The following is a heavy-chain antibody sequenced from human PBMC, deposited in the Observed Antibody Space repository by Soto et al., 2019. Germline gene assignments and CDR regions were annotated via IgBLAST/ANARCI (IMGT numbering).Heavy chain of an antibody. J-gene: IGHJ3*01. Sequence: QITLKESDPTLMKPTQTLTLTCTVSGFSLSSDGVGVAWIRQPPGKALEWLALIYWDDDKRYSPSLKTRLTISKDTSKNQVVLTMTNMDPVDTATYYCAHAYGGTSWPNDAFDVWGQGTVVTVSS. V-gene: IGHV2-5*02. CDR1: GFSLSSDGVG. CDR3: AHAYGGTSWPNDAFDV. D-gene: IGHD2-2*01. CDR2: IYWDDDK.